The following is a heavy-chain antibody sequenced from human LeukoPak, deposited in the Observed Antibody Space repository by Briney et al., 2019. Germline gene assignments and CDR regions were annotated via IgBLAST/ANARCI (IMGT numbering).Heavy chain of an antibody. Sequence: SETLSLTCAVSGVSISSYYWSWIRQPPGKGLEWIGYIYYSGSTNYNPSLKSRVTISVDTSKNQFSLRLSSVTAADTAVYYCASGQFLVSNDYWGQGILVTVSS. CDR2: IYYSGST. J-gene: IGHJ4*02. CDR1: GVSISSYY. CDR3: ASGQFLVSNDY. D-gene: IGHD5/OR15-5a*01. V-gene: IGHV4-59*01.